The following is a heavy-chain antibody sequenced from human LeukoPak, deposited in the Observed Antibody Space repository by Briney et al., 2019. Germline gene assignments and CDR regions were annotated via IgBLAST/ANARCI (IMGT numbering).Heavy chain of an antibody. Sequence: SETLSLTCTVSGGSISSGSYYWSWIRQPAGKGLEWIGRIYTSGSTNYNPSLKSRVTISVDTSKNQFSLKLSSVTAADTAVYYCARVDSSSWQKGDYYYYGMDVWGQGTTVTVSS. D-gene: IGHD6-13*01. CDR2: IYTSGST. CDR1: GGSISSGSYY. CDR3: ARVDSSSWQKGDYYYYGMDV. J-gene: IGHJ6*02. V-gene: IGHV4-61*02.